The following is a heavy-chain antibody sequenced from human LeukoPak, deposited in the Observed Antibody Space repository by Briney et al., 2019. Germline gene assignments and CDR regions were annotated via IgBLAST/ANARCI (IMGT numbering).Heavy chain of an antibody. J-gene: IGHJ4*02. CDR3: ANQDYYDSSGYYHHAIDY. V-gene: IGHV3-23*01. Sequence: GGSLRLSCAASGFTFSSYAMSWVRQAPGKGLEWVSAISRSGGSTYYADSVKGRFTISRDNSKNTLYLQMNSLRAEDTAVYYCANQDYYDSSGYYHHAIDYWGQGTLVTVSS. D-gene: IGHD3-22*01. CDR2: ISRSGGST. CDR1: GFTFSSYA.